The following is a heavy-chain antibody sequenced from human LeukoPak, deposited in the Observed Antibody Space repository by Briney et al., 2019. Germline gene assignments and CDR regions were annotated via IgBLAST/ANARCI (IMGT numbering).Heavy chain of an antibody. Sequence: PGGSLRLSCAASGFTVSSNYMSWVRQAPGKGLEWVSVIYSGGSTYYADSVKGRFTISRDNSKNTLYLQMNSLRAEDTAVYYCARDRSHYGSGSYFWFDPWGQGTLVTVSS. V-gene: IGHV3-53*01. D-gene: IGHD3-10*01. CDR3: ARDRSHYGSGSYFWFDP. CDR1: GFTVSSNY. J-gene: IGHJ5*02. CDR2: IYSGGST.